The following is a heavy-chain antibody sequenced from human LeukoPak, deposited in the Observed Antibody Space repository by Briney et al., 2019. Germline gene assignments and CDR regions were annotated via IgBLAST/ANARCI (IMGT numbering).Heavy chain of an antibody. Sequence: GESLRISCKGSGYSFTNYWISWVRQLPGKGLEWMGRINPSDSYTNYSPSFQGHVTISADKSISTAYVQWSSLKATDTAIYYCARHNREDFDYWGQGTLVTVFS. CDR2: INPSDSYT. CDR1: GYSFTNYW. J-gene: IGHJ4*02. D-gene: IGHD2/OR15-2a*01. CDR3: ARHNREDFDY. V-gene: IGHV5-10-1*01.